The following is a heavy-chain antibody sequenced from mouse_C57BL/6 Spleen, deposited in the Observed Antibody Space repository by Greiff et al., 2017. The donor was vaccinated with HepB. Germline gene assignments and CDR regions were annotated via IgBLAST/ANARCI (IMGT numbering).Heavy chain of an antibody. CDR3: ARDGNGGAMDY. CDR2: ISYSGST. J-gene: IGHJ4*01. CDR1: GYSITSGYD. Sequence: EVQLQESGPGMVKPSQSLSLTCTVTGYSITSGYDWHWIRHFPGNKLEWMGYISYSGSTNYNPSLKSRISITHDTSKNHFFLKLNSVTTEDTATYYCARDGNGGAMDYWGQGTSVTVSS. D-gene: IGHD2-1*01. V-gene: IGHV3-1*01.